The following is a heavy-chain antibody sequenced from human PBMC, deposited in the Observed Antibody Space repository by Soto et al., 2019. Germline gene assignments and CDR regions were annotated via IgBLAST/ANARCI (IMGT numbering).Heavy chain of an antibody. D-gene: IGHD4-17*01. CDR2: IYHSGST. J-gene: IGHJ4*02. Sequence: PSETLSLTCAVSGGSISSGGYSWSWIRQPPGKGLEWIGYIYHSGSTYYNPSLKSRVTISVDRSKNQFSLKLSSVTAADTAVYYCARESDDYLYYFDYWGQGTLVTVSS. CDR1: GGSISSGGYS. CDR3: ARESDDYLYYFDY. V-gene: IGHV4-30-2*01.